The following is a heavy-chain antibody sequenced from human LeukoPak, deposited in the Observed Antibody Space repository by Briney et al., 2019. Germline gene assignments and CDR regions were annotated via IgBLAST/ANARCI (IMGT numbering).Heavy chain of an antibody. D-gene: IGHD5-18*01. CDR2: IYHSGST. CDR3: ARGPGYSYGFYFDY. Sequence: SGTLSLTCAVSGGSISSSNWWSWVRQPPGKGLEWIGEIYHSGSTNYNPSLKSRVTISVDKSKNQFSLKLSSVTAADTAVYYCARGPGYSYGFYFDYWGQGTLVTVSS. CDR1: GGSISSSNW. J-gene: IGHJ4*02. V-gene: IGHV4-4*02.